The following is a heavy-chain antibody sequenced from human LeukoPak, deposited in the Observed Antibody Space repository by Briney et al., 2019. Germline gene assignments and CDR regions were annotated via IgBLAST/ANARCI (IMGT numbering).Heavy chain of an antibody. Sequence: GGSLRLSCAASGFTFNIYAMNWVRQAPGKGLEWAALISYDGTNKYYADSVKGRFTIFRDNSKNTLYLQMNSLRTEDTAVYYCARAERWLQPTDYWGQGTLVTVSS. D-gene: IGHD5-24*01. CDR1: GFTFNIYA. V-gene: IGHV3-30*04. J-gene: IGHJ4*02. CDR2: ISYDGTNK. CDR3: ARAERWLQPTDY.